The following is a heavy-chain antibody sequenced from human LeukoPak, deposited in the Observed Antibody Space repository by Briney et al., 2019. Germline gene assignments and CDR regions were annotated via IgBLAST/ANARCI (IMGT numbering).Heavy chain of an antibody. CDR2: ISAYNGNT. CDR1: GYTFTSYG. Sequence: ASVKVSCKASGYTFTSYGISWVRQAPGQGLEWMGWISAYNGNTNYAQKLQGRVTMTTDTSTSTAYMELRSLRSDDTAVYYCARERGDYCGGDCYSEPPGGNYYGMDVWGQGTTVTVSS. D-gene: IGHD2-21*02. CDR3: ARERGDYCGGDCYSEPPGGNYYGMDV. J-gene: IGHJ6*02. V-gene: IGHV1-18*01.